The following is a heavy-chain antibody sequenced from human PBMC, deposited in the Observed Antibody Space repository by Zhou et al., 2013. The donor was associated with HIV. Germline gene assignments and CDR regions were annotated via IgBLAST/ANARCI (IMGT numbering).Heavy chain of an antibody. V-gene: IGHV1-69*04. CDR3: ARAPVRYCSGGSCHLEYFQH. J-gene: IGHJ1*01. Sequence: QVQLVQSGAEVKKPGSSVKVSCKASGGTFSSYAISWVRQAPGQGLEWMGRIIPILGIANYAQKFQGRVTITADKSTSTAYMELSSLRSEDTAVYYCARAPVRYCSGGSCHLEYFQHWGQGTLVTVSS. CDR1: GGTFSSYA. D-gene: IGHD2-15*01. CDR2: IIPILGIA.